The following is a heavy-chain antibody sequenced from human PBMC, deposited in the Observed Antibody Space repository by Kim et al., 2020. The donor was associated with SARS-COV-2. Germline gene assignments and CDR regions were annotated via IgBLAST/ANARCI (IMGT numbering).Heavy chain of an antibody. J-gene: IGHJ6*02. CDR3: ARCDRLQLPRKRPRYYGMDV. CDR1: GGSFSGYY. CDR2: INHSGST. D-gene: IGHD4-4*01. V-gene: IGHV4-34*01. Sequence: SETLSLTCAVYGGSFSGYYWSWIRQPPGKGLEWIGEINHSGSTNYNPSLKSRVTISVDTSKNQFSLKLSSVTAADTAVYYCARCDRLQLPRKRPRYYGMDVWGQGTTVTVSS.